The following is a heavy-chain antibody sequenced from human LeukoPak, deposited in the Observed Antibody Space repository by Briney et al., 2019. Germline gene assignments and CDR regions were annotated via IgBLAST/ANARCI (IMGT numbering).Heavy chain of an antibody. V-gene: IGHV3-7*01. D-gene: IGHD3-3*01. CDR3: AKLGTGFLEWFPFDY. CDR1: GITFSSLW. Sequence: GGSLRLSCAASGITFSSLWMSWFRQAPGEGLEWVADIKHDGSEEHYVASVKGRFTISRDNAQLYLQMNSLRAEDTAVYYCAKLGTGFLEWFPFDYLGQGTLVTVSS. CDR2: IKHDGSEE. J-gene: IGHJ4*02.